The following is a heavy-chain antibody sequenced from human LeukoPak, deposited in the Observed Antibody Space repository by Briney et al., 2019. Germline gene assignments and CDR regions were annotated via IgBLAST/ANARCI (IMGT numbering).Heavy chain of an antibody. CDR2: LYYSGST. Sequence: SETLSLTCTVSGGSISSSSYSWGWIRQPPGKGLEWIGSLYYSGSTYYHPSLNRRITIPVDTSKNQFPLMLSSVTAAYTAVYYCDRGRYSYGYSASDYSCMDVWGKGTTVTVSS. CDR3: DRGRYSYGYSASDYSCMDV. J-gene: IGHJ6*03. D-gene: IGHD5-18*01. CDR1: GGSISSSSYS. V-gene: IGHV4-39*06.